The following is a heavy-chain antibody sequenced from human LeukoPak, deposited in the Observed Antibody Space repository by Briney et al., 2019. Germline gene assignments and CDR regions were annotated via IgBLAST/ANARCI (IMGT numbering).Heavy chain of an antibody. D-gene: IGHD3-9*01. CDR2: ISSSSSYI. V-gene: IGHV3-21*01. Sequence: GGSLRLSCAASGFTFSSYSMNWVRQAPGKGLEWVSSISSSSSYIYYADSVKGRFTISRDNAKNSLHLQMNSLRAEDTAVYYCARGESYDILTGYYQNWFDPWGQGTLVTVSS. CDR3: ARGESYDILTGYYQNWFDP. J-gene: IGHJ5*02. CDR1: GFTFSSYS.